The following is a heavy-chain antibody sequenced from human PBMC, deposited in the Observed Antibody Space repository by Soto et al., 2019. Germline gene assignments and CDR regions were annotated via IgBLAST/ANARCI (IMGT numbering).Heavy chain of an antibody. CDR1: GGSISSYY. CDR2: IYYSGST. D-gene: IGHD3-10*01. Sequence: PETLSLTCTVSGGSISSYYCSWIRQRPGKGLEWIGYIYYSGSTNYNPSLKSRVTISVDTSKNEFSLKLSSVTAADTAVYYCARLDPSGKLDYWGQGTLVTVSS. V-gene: IGHV4-59*08. CDR3: ARLDPSGKLDY. J-gene: IGHJ4*02.